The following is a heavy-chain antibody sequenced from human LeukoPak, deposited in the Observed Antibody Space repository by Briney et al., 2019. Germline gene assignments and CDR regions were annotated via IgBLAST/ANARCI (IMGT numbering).Heavy chain of an antibody. Sequence: SQTLSLTCTVSGGSISSGSYYWSWIRQPAGKGLEWIGRIYTSGSTNYNPSLKSRVTISVDTSKNQFSLKLGSVTAADTAVYYCARAVTYCGGDCYSKSDYYYYYYMDVWGKGTTVTVSS. CDR1: GGSISSGSYY. CDR3: ARAVTYCGGDCYSKSDYYYYYYMDV. D-gene: IGHD2-21*01. V-gene: IGHV4-61*02. J-gene: IGHJ6*03. CDR2: IYTSGST.